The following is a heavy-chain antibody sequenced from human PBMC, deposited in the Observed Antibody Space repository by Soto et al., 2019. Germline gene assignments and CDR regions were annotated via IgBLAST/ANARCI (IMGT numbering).Heavy chain of an antibody. CDR1: GASIGSGGW. V-gene: IGHV4-4*02. Sequence: SETLSLTCAVSGASIGSGGWWSWVRQPPGKGLEWIAEIFHDGSTNYSPSLKSRVTISVDKSQNQFSLNVYSVTAADTAVYYCARHEGWTGPDQWGQGTLVTVSS. D-gene: IGHD2-8*02. J-gene: IGHJ5*02. CDR3: ARHEGWTGPDQ. CDR2: IFHDGST.